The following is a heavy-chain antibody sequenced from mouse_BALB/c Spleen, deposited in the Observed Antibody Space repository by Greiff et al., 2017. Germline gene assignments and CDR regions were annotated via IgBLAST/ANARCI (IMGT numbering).Heavy chain of an antibody. CDR3: ARYYYGSSYLDY. CDR1: GFTFTDYY. J-gene: IGHJ2*01. V-gene: IGHV7-3*02. Sequence: EVKLVESGGGLVQPGGSLRLSCATSGFTFTDYYMSWVRQPPGKALEWLGFIRNKANGYTTEYSASVKGRFTISRDNSQSILYLQMNTLRAEDSATYYCARYYYGSSYLDYWGQGTTLTVSS. CDR2: IRNKANGYTT. D-gene: IGHD1-1*01.